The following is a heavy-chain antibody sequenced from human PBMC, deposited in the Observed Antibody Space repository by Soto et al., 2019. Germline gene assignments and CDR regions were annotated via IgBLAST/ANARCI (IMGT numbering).Heavy chain of an antibody. D-gene: IGHD3-10*01. V-gene: IGHV1-69*13. Sequence: SVKVSCKASGGTFSSYAISWVRQAPGQGLEWMGGIIPIFGTANYAQKFQGRVTITADESTSTAYMELSSLRSEDTAVYYCAGDLATYYYGSGSSWFDPWGQGTLVTVSS. CDR1: GGTFSSYA. CDR2: IIPIFGTA. J-gene: IGHJ5*02. CDR3: AGDLATYYYGSGSSWFDP.